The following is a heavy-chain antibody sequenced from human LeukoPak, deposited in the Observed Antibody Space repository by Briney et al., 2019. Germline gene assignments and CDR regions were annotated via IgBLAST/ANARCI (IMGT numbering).Heavy chain of an antibody. CDR3: ARALVGDWSGYSSTYFDY. CDR1: GGSISRYY. J-gene: IGHJ4*02. Sequence: SETLSLTCTVSGGSISRYYWSWIRQPAGKGLEWIGRIYTSGSTNYNPSLKSRVTISVDTSKNQFSLKLSSVTAADTAVYYCARALVGDWSGYSSTYFDYWGQGTLVTVSS. V-gene: IGHV4-4*07. D-gene: IGHD3-3*01. CDR2: IYTSGST.